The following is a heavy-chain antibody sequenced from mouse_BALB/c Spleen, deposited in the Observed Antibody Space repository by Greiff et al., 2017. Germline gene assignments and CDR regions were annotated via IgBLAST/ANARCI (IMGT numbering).Heavy chain of an antibody. CDR1: GFSLTSYG. CDR3: ARAAYYRYDGAY. J-gene: IGHJ3*01. Sequence: QVHVKQSGPGLVAPSQSLSITCTVSGFSLTSYGVHWVRQPPGKGLEWLGVIWAGGSTNYNSALMSRLSISKDNSKSQVFLKMNSLQTDDTAMYYCARAAYYRYDGAYWGQGTLVTVSA. CDR2: IWAGGST. V-gene: IGHV2-9*02. D-gene: IGHD2-14*01.